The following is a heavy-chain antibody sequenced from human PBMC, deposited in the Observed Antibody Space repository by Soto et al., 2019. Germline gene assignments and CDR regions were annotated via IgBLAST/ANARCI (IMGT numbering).Heavy chain of an antibody. Sequence: KASETLSLTCSVSGGSVSDGAYYWSWIRHHPGQGLEWIGYIYYSGRTYYNPSLKSRVTMSVDTSKNQFSLNLTSVTAADTAVYYCARALKLLRFLEILSYFDYWGLGTLVTVSS. J-gene: IGHJ4*02. D-gene: IGHD3-3*01. CDR3: ARALKLLRFLEILSYFDY. V-gene: IGHV4-31*03. CDR1: GGSVSDGAYY. CDR2: IYYSGRT.